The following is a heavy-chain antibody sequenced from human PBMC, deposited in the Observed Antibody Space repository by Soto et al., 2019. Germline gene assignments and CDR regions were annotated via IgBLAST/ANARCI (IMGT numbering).Heavy chain of an antibody. J-gene: IGHJ4*02. CDR3: ARISVEMATISWFDY. CDR1: GFSLSNARMG. V-gene: IGHV2-26*01. Sequence: QVTLKESGPVLVNPTETLTLTCTVSGFSLSNARMGVSWIRQPPGKALEWLAHIFSNDEKSYSTSLKSRLTISKDTSKSQVVLTMTNMDPVDTATYYCARISVEMATISWFDYWGQGTLVTVSS. CDR2: IFSNDEK. D-gene: IGHD5-12*01.